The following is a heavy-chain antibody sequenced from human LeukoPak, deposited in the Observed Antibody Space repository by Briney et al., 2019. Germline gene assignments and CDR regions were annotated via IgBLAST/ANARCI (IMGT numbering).Heavy chain of an antibody. Sequence: GSLRLSCAASGFTFSDYHMSWIRQTPGKGLEWVSYISNSGTTIYYADSGKGRFTISRDNTKNSLYLQMNSLRAEDTAVYYCARAPRMVPAAYMDVWGKGTTVTVSS. CDR1: GFTFSDYH. V-gene: IGHV3-11*01. J-gene: IGHJ6*03. CDR3: ARAPRMVPAAYMDV. CDR2: ISNSGTTI. D-gene: IGHD2-2*01.